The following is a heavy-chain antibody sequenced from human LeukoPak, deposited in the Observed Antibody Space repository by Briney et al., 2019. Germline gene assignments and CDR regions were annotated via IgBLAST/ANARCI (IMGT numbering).Heavy chain of an antibody. CDR3: ARDGGTTVISEYFDY. Sequence: SVKVSCKASGGTFSSYAIGWVRQAPGQGLEWMGRIIPIFGIANYAQKFQGRVTITADKSASTAYMELSSLRSEDTAVYYCARDGGTTVISEYFDYWGQGTLVTVSS. V-gene: IGHV1-69*04. D-gene: IGHD4-17*01. J-gene: IGHJ4*02. CDR1: GGTFSSYA. CDR2: IIPIFGIA.